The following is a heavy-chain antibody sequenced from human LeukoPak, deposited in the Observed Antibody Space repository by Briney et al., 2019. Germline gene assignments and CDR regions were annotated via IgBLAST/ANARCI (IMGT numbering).Heavy chain of an antibody. CDR2: IKNRTEGGTT. CDR3: AAGSGAPGY. J-gene: IGHJ4*02. D-gene: IGHD3-10*01. V-gene: IGHV3-15*01. Sequence: GGSLRLSSAAPGFTFRKAWMNWGRQAPGKGLEWVGRIKNRTEGGTTDYAAPVKGRFTISRDDSRNMVFLHMNSLNTGDTAVYFCAAGSGAPGYWGRGTLVTVSS. CDR1: GFTFRKAW.